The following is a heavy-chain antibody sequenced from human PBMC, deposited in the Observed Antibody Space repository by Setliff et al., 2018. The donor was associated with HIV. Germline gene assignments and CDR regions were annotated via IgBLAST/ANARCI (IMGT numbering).Heavy chain of an antibody. CDR2: ILPIFGTR. V-gene: IGHV1-69*06. CDR1: GGTFSSYS. D-gene: IGHD3-10*01. CDR3: ARDQVSMVRAVRLVA. Sequence: ASVKVSCKASGGTFSSYSISWVRQAPGQGLEWMGRILPIFGTRDYAQKFQGRVTITADKSTSTAYMELRSLRSEDTAVYYYARDQVSMVRAVRLVAWGQGSLVTVSS. J-gene: IGHJ1*01.